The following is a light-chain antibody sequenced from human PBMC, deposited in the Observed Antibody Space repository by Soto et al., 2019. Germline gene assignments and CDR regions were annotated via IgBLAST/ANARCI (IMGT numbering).Light chain of an antibody. Sequence: QSVLTQPASVSGSPGQSITISCTGTSSDVGGYNYVSWYQQHPGKAPKLIISEVSNRPSGVSTRFSGSKSGNTASLTISGLQAEDEADYYCISYTSTISHVLFGGGTKLTVL. J-gene: IGLJ2*01. CDR1: SSDVGGYNY. CDR2: EVS. V-gene: IGLV2-14*03. CDR3: ISYTSTISHVL.